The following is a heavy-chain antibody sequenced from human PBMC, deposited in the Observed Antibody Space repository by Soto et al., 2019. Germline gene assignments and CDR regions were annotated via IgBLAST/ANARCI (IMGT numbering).Heavy chain of an antibody. CDR1: GDILKGCG. V-gene: IGHV5-51*01. J-gene: IGHJ4*02. CDR2: IYPGDSET. Sequence: VKRSGGGRGDILKGCGIGGVRQQPGKGLESMGVIYPGDSETIYSPSFRGQVIISADKSIRTAYLQWSSRKASDTGMYYCARRECTGWGYWGQGTQVTVSS. D-gene: IGHD6-19*01. CDR3: ARRECTGWGY.